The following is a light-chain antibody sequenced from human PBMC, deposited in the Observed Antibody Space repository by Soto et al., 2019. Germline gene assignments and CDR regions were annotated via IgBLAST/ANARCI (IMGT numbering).Light chain of an antibody. CDR3: QQYSSYSAYT. CDR1: QSVSNNY. CDR2: GAS. Sequence: EIVMTQSPATLSVSPGERATLSCRASQSVSNNYLAWYQQKPGQAPRLLIYGASNRATGIPDRFSGSGSGTDFTLTISSLQPDDFATYYCQQYSSYSAYTFGQGTKVDIK. J-gene: IGKJ2*01. V-gene: IGKV3-20*01.